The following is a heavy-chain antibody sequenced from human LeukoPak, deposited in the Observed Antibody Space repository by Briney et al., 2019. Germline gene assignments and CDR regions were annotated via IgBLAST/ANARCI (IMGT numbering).Heavy chain of an antibody. CDR3: ARHEYYDVLTGYYQGNWFDP. CDR1: GYSFTSYW. J-gene: IGHJ5*02. CDR2: IYPGDSDT. Sequence: GESLKISCKGSGYSFTSYWIGWVRQMPGKGLEWMGIIYPGDSDTRYSPSLQGQVTISADKSISTAYLQWSSLKASDTAMYYCARHEYYDVLTGYYQGNWFDPWGQGTLVTVSS. V-gene: IGHV5-51*01. D-gene: IGHD3-9*01.